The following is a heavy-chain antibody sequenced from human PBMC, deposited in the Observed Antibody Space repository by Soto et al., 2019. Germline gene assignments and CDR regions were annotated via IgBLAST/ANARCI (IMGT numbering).Heavy chain of an antibody. D-gene: IGHD5-12*01. V-gene: IGHV3-53*01. J-gene: IGHJ4*02. CDR2: IYSGGST. CDR3: ARDHQERWLQLGGFDY. Sequence: EVQLVESGGGLIQPGGSLRLSCAASGFTVSSNYMSWVRQAPGKGLEWVSVIYSGGSTYYADSVKGRFTISRDNSKNTLYLQMNSLRAEDTAVYYCARDHQERWLQLGGFDYWGQGTLVTVSS. CDR1: GFTVSSNY.